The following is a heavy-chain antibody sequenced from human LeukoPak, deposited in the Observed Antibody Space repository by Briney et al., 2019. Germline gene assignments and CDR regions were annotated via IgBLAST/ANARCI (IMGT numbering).Heavy chain of an antibody. CDR3: AKEGDTMIVVEDAFDI. Sequence: GGSLRLSCAASGFTFSSYSMNWVRQAPGKGLEWVSAISGSGGSTYYADSVKGRFTISRDNSKNTLYLQMNSLRAEDTAVYYCAKEGDTMIVVEDAFDIWGQGTMVTASS. V-gene: IGHV3-23*01. CDR1: GFTFSSYS. D-gene: IGHD3-22*01. CDR2: ISGSGGST. J-gene: IGHJ3*02.